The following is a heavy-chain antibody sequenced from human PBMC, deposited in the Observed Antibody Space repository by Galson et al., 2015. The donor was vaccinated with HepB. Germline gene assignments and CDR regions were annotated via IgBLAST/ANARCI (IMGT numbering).Heavy chain of an antibody. Sequence: SLRLSCAASGFTFSSYGMHWVRQAPGKGLEWVAVISYDGSNKYYADSVKGRFTISRDNSKNTLYLQMNSLRAEDTAVYYCAKDLAGNYDILTGPDYWGQGTLVTVSS. J-gene: IGHJ4*02. CDR1: GFTFSSYG. CDR2: ISYDGSNK. D-gene: IGHD3-9*01. V-gene: IGHV3-30*18. CDR3: AKDLAGNYDILTGPDY.